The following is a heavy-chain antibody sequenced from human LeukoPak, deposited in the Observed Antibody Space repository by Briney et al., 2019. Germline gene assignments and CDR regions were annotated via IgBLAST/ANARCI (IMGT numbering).Heavy chain of an antibody. D-gene: IGHD2-2*02. CDR2: IYYSGST. Sequence: SETLSLTCTVSGGSISSGGYYWSWIRQHPGKGLEWIGYIYYSGSTCYNPSPKSRVTISVDTSKNQFSLKLSSVTAADTAVYYCARAGRYCSSTSCYTNWFDPWGQGTLVTVSS. CDR3: ARAGRYCSSTSCYTNWFDP. V-gene: IGHV4-31*03. J-gene: IGHJ5*02. CDR1: GGSISSGGYY.